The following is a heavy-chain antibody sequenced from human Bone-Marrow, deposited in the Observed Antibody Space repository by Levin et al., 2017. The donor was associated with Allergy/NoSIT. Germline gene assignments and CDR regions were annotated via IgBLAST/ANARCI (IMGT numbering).Heavy chain of an antibody. CDR1: GGSISSYY. CDR3: ARPTFPLNWGFDAFDI. D-gene: IGHD7-27*01. V-gene: IGHV4-59*08. Sequence: SQTLSLTCTVSGGSISSYYWSWIRQPPGKGLEWIGYIYYSGSTNYNPSLKSRVTISVDTSKNQFSLKLSSVTAADTAVYYCARPTFPLNWGFDAFDIWGQGTMVTVSS. CDR2: IYYSGST. J-gene: IGHJ3*02.